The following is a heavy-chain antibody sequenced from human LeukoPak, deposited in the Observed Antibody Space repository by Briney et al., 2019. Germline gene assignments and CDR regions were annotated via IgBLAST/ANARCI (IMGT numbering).Heavy chain of an antibody. J-gene: IGHJ5*02. CDR3: ARVIRDSGGYYHWFDP. CDR2: IYYSGST. Sequence: PSETLSLTCTVSGAFIRSADYYWSWLRQHPGRGLEWIGYIYYSGSTYYNPSLKSRVNISVDTSKNQFSLKLSSVTAADTAVYHCARVIRDSGGYYHWFDPWGQGTLVTVSS. D-gene: IGHD3-22*01. CDR1: GAFIRSADYY. V-gene: IGHV4-31*03.